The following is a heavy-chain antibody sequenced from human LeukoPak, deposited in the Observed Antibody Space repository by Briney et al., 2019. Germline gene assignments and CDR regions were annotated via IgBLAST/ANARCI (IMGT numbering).Heavy chain of an antibody. CDR2: INSDGSST. CDR1: GFTFSSYW. Sequence: GGSLRLSCAASGFTFSSYWMHWVRQAPGKGLVWVSRINSDGSSTRYADSVKGRFTISRDDSKNTLYLQMNNLRAEDTAVYYCARVIGRHEVGATDYWGQGTLVTVSS. J-gene: IGHJ4*02. D-gene: IGHD1-26*01. V-gene: IGHV3-74*01. CDR3: ARVIGRHEVGATDY.